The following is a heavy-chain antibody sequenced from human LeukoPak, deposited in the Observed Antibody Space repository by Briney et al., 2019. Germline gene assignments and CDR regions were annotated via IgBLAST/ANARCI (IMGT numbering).Heavy chain of an antibody. V-gene: IGHV4-38-2*01. CDR1: GYSISSGYY. Sequence: SETLSLTCAVSGYSISSGYYWGWIRPHPGKGREWIGSINHSGSTYSNPSLKRRVTISVDTSKNQFSLQLSSLTAADTAVYYCARYEVVLAAPPHYWGQGTLVTLPS. J-gene: IGHJ4*02. CDR3: ARYEVVLAAPPHY. CDR2: INHSGST. D-gene: IGHD2-2*01.